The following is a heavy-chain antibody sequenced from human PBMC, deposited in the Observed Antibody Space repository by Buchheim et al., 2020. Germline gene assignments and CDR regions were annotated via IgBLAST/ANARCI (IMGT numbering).Heavy chain of an antibody. CDR2: IYTSGST. CDR3: ARDPYYDFWSGYYTPYYYYGMDV. J-gene: IGHJ6*02. D-gene: IGHD3-3*01. V-gene: IGHV4-4*07. Sequence: QVQLQESGPGLVKPSETLSLTCTVSGGSISSYYWSWIRQPAGKGLEWIGRIYTSGSTNYNPSLKSRVTMSVDTSKNQFSLKLSSVTAADTAVYYCARDPYYDFWSGYYTPYYYYGMDVWGQGTT. CDR1: GGSISSYY.